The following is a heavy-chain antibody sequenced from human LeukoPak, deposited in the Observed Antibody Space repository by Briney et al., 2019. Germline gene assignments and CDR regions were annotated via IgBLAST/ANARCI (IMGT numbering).Heavy chain of an antibody. D-gene: IGHD3-10*01. Sequence: GRSLRLSCAASGFTFSSYGMHWVRQAPGKGLEWGAVISYDGSNKYYADSVKGRFTISRDNSKNTLYLEVISLTAEDTAVYYCAKDDAWLRFGEWSQGTLVTVSS. J-gene: IGHJ4*02. CDR1: GFTFSSYG. CDR2: ISYDGSNK. CDR3: AKDDAWLRFGE. V-gene: IGHV3-30*18.